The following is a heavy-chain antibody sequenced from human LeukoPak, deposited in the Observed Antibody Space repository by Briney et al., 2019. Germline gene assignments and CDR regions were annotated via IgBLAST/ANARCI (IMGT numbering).Heavy chain of an antibody. J-gene: IGHJ4*02. V-gene: IGHV4-39*07. CDR3: ARVANWGTYFDY. CDR1: GGSISSSSYY. Sequence: SETLSLTCTVSGGSISSSSYYWGWIRQPPGKGLEWIGSIYYSGSTYYNPSHKSRVTISVDTSKNQFSLKLSSVTAADTAVYYCARVANWGTYFDYWGQGTLVTVSS. CDR2: IYYSGST. D-gene: IGHD7-27*01.